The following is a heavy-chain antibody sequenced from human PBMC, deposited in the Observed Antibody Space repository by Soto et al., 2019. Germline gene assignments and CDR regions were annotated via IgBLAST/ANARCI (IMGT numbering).Heavy chain of an antibody. V-gene: IGHV4-59*12. J-gene: IGHJ6*02. CDR1: XGSISDYY. CDR3: ASRDRNYYYYGMDV. Sequence: SETLSLTCIVSXGSISDYYWSWIRQPPGKGLEWIGYISYSGSTKYNSSLKSRVTISVDKSKNQFSLKLSSVTAADTAVYYCASRDRNYYYYGMDVWAQGTKVTVSS. CDR2: ISYSGST.